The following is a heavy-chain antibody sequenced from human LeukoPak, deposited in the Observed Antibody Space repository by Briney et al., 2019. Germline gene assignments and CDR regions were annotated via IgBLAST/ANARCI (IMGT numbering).Heavy chain of an antibody. CDR3: ARSRGTTLVTRFDY. Sequence: SETLSLTCAVYGGSFSSYYWSWIRQPPGQGLEWIGEVNRSGNSNYNPSLKSRVTISVDTSKNQFSLNLSSLTAADTAVYYCARSRGTTLVTRFDYWGQGTLVTVSS. J-gene: IGHJ4*02. D-gene: IGHD5-18*01. V-gene: IGHV4-34*01. CDR1: GGSFSSYY. CDR2: VNRSGNS.